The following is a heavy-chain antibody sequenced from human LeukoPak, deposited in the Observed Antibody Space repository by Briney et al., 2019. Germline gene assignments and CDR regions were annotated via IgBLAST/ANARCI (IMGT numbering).Heavy chain of an antibody. CDR2: VSPPGGGT. Sequence: TGGSLRLSCAASGFTFSSYGMHWVRQAPGKGLEWLSGVSPPGGGTCYADSVKGRFTISRDDSKNTLSLQMNSLRVGDTAVYHCARDLAWGAFDYWGQGTLVTVSS. CDR3: ARDLAWGAFDY. D-gene: IGHD7-27*01. V-gene: IGHV3-23*01. J-gene: IGHJ4*02. CDR1: GFTFSSYG.